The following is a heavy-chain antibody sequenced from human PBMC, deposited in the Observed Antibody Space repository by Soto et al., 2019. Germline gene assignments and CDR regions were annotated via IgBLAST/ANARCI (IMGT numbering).Heavy chain of an antibody. V-gene: IGHV4-61*01. CDR2: IYYSGST. CDR3: ARTMVGARAGYFDY. Sequence: QVQLQESGPGLVKPSETLSLTCTVSGGSVSSGSYYWSWIRQPPGKGLEWIGYIYYSGSTNYNPSLKSRVTISVYTSKNQFSLKLSSVTAADTAVYYCARTMVGARAGYFDYWGRGTLVTVSS. CDR1: GGSVSSGSYY. J-gene: IGHJ4*02. D-gene: IGHD1-26*01.